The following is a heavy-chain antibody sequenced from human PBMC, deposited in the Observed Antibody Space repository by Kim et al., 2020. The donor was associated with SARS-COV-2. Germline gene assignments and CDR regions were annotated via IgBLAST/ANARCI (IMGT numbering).Heavy chain of an antibody. CDR2: INDDGSEK. CDR1: GFSFSRYW. V-gene: IGHV3-7*01. D-gene: IGHD3-16*01. Sequence: VGSLRLSCGASGFSFSRYWMSWVRQAPGKEPEWVANINDDGSEKYYVGSVEGRFTISRDNAKNSLYLQINSLRADDTAVYYCARSGGSDLDSWGQGTLVGVSS. J-gene: IGHJ4*02. CDR3: ARSGGSDLDS.